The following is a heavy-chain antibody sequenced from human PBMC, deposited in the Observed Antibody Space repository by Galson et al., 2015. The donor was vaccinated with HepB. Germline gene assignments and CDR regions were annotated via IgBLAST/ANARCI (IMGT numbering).Heavy chain of an antibody. CDR1: GYTFTGYY. CDR2: INSSGAST. D-gene: IGHD3-10*01. V-gene: IGHV1-46*04. Sequence: SVKVSCKASGYTFTGYYMHWVRQAPGQGLEWMRIINSSGASTNCAQKLQGRVTMTRDTSTSTTYMELSSLRSEDTAVYYCARIASPYYYGSRRFFAYWGQGTLVTVSS. CDR3: ARIASPYYYGSRRFFAY. J-gene: IGHJ4*01.